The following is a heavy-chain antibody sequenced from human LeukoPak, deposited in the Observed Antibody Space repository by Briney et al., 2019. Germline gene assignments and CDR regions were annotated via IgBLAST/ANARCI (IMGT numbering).Heavy chain of an antibody. Sequence: ASVKVSCKASGYTFTGYYMHWVRQAPGQGLEWMGWINPNSGGTNYAQKFQGRVTMTRDTSISTAYMELSRLRSDDTAVYYCASFYPLIVVVTATDAFDIWGQGTMVTVSS. CDR3: ASFYPLIVVVTATDAFDI. J-gene: IGHJ3*02. V-gene: IGHV1-2*02. CDR2: INPNSGGT. D-gene: IGHD2-21*02. CDR1: GYTFTGYY.